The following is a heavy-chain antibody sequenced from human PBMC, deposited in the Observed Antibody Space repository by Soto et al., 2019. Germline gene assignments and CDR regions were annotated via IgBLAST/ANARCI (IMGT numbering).Heavy chain of an antibody. CDR1: GFTFSSFA. J-gene: IGHJ4*02. Sequence: GGSLRLSCAASGFTFSSFAMSWVRQAPGKGLDWVSAISGSGGSTYSADSVKGRFTISRDNSKNTLYLQMSSLRAEDTAVYYCARGFSAGKRSPPDFSGQGSLVTVFS. D-gene: IGHD3-10*01. V-gene: IGHV3-23*01. CDR2: ISGSGGST. CDR3: ARGFSAGKRSPPDF.